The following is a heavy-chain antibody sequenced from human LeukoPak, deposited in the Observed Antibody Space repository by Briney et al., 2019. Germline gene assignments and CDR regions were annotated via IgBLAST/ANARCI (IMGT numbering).Heavy chain of an antibody. V-gene: IGHV3-23*01. CDR2: ISGSGGST. CDR3: AKDGSGWYYYYYYMDV. D-gene: IGHD6-19*01. Sequence: GGSLRLSCAASGFTFSSYAMSWVRQAPGKGLEWVSAISGSGGSTYYADSVKGRFTISRDNSKNTLYLQMNSLRAEDTAVYYCAKDGSGWYYYYYYMDVWGKGTTVTVSS. CDR1: GFTFSSYA. J-gene: IGHJ6*03.